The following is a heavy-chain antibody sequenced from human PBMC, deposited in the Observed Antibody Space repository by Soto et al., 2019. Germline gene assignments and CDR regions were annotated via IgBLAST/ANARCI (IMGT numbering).Heavy chain of an antibody. CDR1: GYTFTSYD. CDR2: MNPNSGNT. J-gene: IGHJ4*02. V-gene: IGHV1-8*01. CDR3: ARGTNIAAAVTDY. D-gene: IGHD6-13*01. Sequence: ASVKVSCKASGYTFTSYDINWVRQATGQGLEWMGWMNPNSGNTGYAQKFQGRVTMTRNTSISTAYMELSSLRSEVTAVYYCARGTNIAAAVTDYWGQGTLVNVSS.